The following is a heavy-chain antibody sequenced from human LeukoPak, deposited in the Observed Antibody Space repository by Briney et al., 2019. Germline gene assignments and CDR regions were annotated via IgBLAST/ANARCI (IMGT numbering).Heavy chain of an antibody. CDR2: IYYSGST. CDR1: GGSISSYY. V-gene: IGHV4-59*01. J-gene: IGHJ4*02. CDR3: ARGPPYIVVVTAIGFFDY. Sequence: SETLSLTCTVSGGSISSYYWSWIRQPPGKGLEWIGYIYYSGSTNYNPSLKSRVTISVDTSKNQFSLKLSSVTAADTAVYYCARGPPYIVVVTAIGFFDYWGQGALVTVSS. D-gene: IGHD2-21*02.